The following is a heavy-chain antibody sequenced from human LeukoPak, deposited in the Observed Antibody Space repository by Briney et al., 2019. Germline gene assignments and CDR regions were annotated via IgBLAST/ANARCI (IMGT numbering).Heavy chain of an antibody. CDR1: GGSISSSSYY. J-gene: IGHJ4*02. D-gene: IGHD2-8*01. V-gene: IGHV4-39*01. Sequence: PSETLSLTCTVSGGSISSSSYYWGWIRQPPGKGLEWIGSIYYSGNTYYNPSLKSRVTISVDTSKNQFSLKLSSVTAADTAAYYCARHGAVLMVYNWGQGTLVTVSS. CDR3: ARHGAVLMVYN. CDR2: IYYSGNT.